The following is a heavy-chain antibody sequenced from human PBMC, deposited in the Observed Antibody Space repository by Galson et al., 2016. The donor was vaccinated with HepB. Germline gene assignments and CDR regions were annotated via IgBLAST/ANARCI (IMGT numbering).Heavy chain of an antibody. CDR1: GGTFSDYA. V-gene: IGHV1-69*06. J-gene: IGHJ6*02. Sequence: SVKVSCKASGGTFSDYAISWVRQAPGQGPEWMGGIIPTFGALTYTQKFQGRVTFTADKSTNPVYMDLSSLRSEDTAVYYCARDIAFTYYADSSAYLHKYAMDVWGQGTTVTVSS. CDR2: IIPTFGAL. CDR3: ARDIAFTYYADSSAYLHKYAMDV. D-gene: IGHD3-22*01.